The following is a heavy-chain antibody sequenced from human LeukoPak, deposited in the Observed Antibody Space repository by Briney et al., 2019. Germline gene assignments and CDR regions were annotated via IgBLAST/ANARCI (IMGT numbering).Heavy chain of an antibody. D-gene: IGHD3-22*01. CDR2: IWYGGSNK. J-gene: IGHJ4*02. Sequence: GRSLRLSCAASGFTFSSYGMHWVRQAPGKGLEWVAVIWYGGSNKYYADSVKGRFTISRDNSKNTLYLQMNSLRAEDTAVYYCARVPHDSSGYYPFDYWGQGTLVTVSS. CDR1: GFTFSSYG. V-gene: IGHV3-33*08. CDR3: ARVPHDSSGYYPFDY.